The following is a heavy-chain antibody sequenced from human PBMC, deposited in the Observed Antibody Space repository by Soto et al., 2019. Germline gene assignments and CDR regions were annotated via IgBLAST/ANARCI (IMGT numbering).Heavy chain of an antibody. CDR3: AKQFGTGWYYFDH. J-gene: IGHJ4*02. Sequence: GGSLRLSCAASGFTFCTYGMHWVRQAPGKGLEWVALISYDGTNKYYGDSVKGRFTISRDNSKNTVYLQMNSLRAEDTAVYYCAKQFGTGWYYFDHWGQGTLVTVS. V-gene: IGHV3-30*18. CDR2: ISYDGTNK. D-gene: IGHD6-19*01. CDR1: GFTFCTYG.